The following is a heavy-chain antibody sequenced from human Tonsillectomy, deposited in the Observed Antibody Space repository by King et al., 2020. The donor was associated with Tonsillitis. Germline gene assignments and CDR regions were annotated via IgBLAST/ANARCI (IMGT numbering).Heavy chain of an antibody. CDR3: ARDLVGYCSSTSCHHFDY. CDR2: IWYDGSNK. CDR1: GFTFSSYG. D-gene: IGHD2-2*01. J-gene: IGHJ4*02. Sequence: VQLVESGGGVVQPGRSLRLSCAASGFTFSSYGMHWVRQAPGKGLEWVAVIWYDGSNKYYADSVKGRFTISRDNSKNTPYLQMNSLKAEDTAVYYCARDLVGYCSSTSCHHFDYWGQGTLVTVSS. V-gene: IGHV3-33*01.